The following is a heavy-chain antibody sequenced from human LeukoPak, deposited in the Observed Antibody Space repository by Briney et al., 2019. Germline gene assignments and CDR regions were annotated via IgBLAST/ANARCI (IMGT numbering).Heavy chain of an antibody. J-gene: IGHJ4*02. CDR2: ISGSGGST. CDR3: ATWGFRAAYFDY. Sequence: GGSLRLSCAASGFTFSSYAMSWVRQAPGKGLEWVSAISGSGGSTYYADSVKGRLTISRDNSKNTLYLQMNSLRAEDTAVYYCATWGFRAAYFDYWGQGTLVTVSS. D-gene: IGHD2-15*01. CDR1: GFTFSSYA. V-gene: IGHV3-23*01.